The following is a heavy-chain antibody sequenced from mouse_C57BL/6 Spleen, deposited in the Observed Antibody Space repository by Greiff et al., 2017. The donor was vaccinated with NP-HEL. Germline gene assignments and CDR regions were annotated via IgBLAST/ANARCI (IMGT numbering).Heavy chain of an antibody. CDR2: IDPEDGDT. Sequence: EVKLQQSGAELVRPGASVKLSCTASGFNIKDYYMHWVKQRPEQGLEWIGRIDPEDGDTEYAPKFQGKATMTADTSSNTAYLQLSSLTSEDTAVYYCTTLYGSRKFAYWGQGTLVTVSA. J-gene: IGHJ3*01. V-gene: IGHV14-1*01. CDR1: GFNIKDYY. D-gene: IGHD1-1*01. CDR3: TTLYGSRKFAY.